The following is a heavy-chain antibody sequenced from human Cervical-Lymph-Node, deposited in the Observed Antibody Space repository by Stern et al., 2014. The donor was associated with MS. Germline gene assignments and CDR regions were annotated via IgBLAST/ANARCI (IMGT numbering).Heavy chain of an antibody. Sequence: QVQLQESGPGLVKPSETLSLTCTVSGGSISSSSYYWGWIRQPPGKGLEWIGSIYYSGSTYYNPSLKSRVTISVDTSKNQVSLKRSSVTAADTAVYYCARWAYSSGWYNWFDPWGQGTLVTVSS. J-gene: IGHJ5*02. CDR3: ARWAYSSGWYNWFDP. V-gene: IGHV4-39*01. CDR1: GGSISSSSYY. CDR2: IYYSGST. D-gene: IGHD3-22*01.